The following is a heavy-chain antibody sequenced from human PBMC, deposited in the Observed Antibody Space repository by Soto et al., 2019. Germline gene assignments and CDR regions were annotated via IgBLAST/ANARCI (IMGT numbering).Heavy chain of an antibody. Sequence: ASVKVSFKASGYTFSGYSITWVRQAPGQGLEWMGRISGYNGNTNYARTLRGRLTLTTDTSTSTAYMELRSLTSDDTAVYYCARDVFCGGAPACPDMDVWGQGTTVTVSS. CDR2: ISGYNGNT. D-gene: IGHD2-21*01. J-gene: IGHJ6*02. V-gene: IGHV1-18*04. CDR1: GYTFSGYS. CDR3: ARDVFCGGAPACPDMDV.